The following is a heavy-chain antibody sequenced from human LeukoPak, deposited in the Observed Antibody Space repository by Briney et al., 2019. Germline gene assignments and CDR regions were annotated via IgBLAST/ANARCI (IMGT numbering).Heavy chain of an antibody. CDR2: IKQDGSEK. CDR3: ARVRLGIDY. J-gene: IGHJ4*02. V-gene: IGHV3-7*01. Sequence: GGSLRLSCAASGFTFSNYAMTWVRQAPGKGLEWVANIKQDGSEKYYVDSVKGRFTISRDNAKNSLYLQMNSLRAEDTAVYYCARVRLGIDYWGQGTLVTVSS. D-gene: IGHD1-1*01. CDR1: GFTFSNYA.